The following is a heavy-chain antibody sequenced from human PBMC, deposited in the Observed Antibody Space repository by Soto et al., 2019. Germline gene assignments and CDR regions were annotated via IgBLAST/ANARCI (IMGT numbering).Heavy chain of an antibody. Sequence: APVEVSCKDSGYRFTDYSMHWVRQAPGQGLEWVGWINPDSGVAQYAQKFQGRVTLTRDTSISTAYMELTRLKSDDSAVYYCATANAYGDPDFWGPGTLVTVPQ. CDR3: ATANAYGDPDF. J-gene: IGHJ4*02. CDR2: INPDSGVA. V-gene: IGHV1-2*02. D-gene: IGHD4-17*01. CDR1: GYRFTDYS.